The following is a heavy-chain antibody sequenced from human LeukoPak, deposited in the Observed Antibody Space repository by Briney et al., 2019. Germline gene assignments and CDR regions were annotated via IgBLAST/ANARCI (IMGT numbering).Heavy chain of an antibody. Sequence: GGSLRLPCAASGFTFSNAWMSWVRQAPGKGLEWVGRIKSKTDGGTTDYAAPVKGRFTISRDDSKNTLYLQMNSLKTEDTAVYYCTTEVAIAAAGTLFDYWGQGTLVTVSS. V-gene: IGHV3-15*01. CDR2: IKSKTDGGTT. D-gene: IGHD6-13*01. CDR3: TTEVAIAAAGTLFDY. J-gene: IGHJ4*02. CDR1: GFTFSNAW.